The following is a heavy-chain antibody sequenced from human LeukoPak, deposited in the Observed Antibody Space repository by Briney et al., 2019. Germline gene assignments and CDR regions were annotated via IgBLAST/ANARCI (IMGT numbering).Heavy chain of an antibody. J-gene: IGHJ4*02. D-gene: IGHD4-17*01. CDR1: EFTFSSYG. Sequence: GRSLRLSCAASEFTFSSYGMHWVRQAPAKGRDGVAVISYDRSNKYCADSVKGRFNISRDNSKNTLYLQMNSLRDEHTAVYNCAKEVGYGEYYFDYWGQGTLVTVSS. V-gene: IGHV3-30*18. CDR3: AKEVGYGEYYFDY. CDR2: ISYDRSNK.